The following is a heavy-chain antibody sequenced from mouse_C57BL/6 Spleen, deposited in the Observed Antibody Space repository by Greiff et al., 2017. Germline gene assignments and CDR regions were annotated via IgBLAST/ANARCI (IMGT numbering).Heavy chain of an antibody. V-gene: IGHV1-63*01. CDR3: ARGEDFDY. CDR1: GYTFTNYW. Sequence: QVHVKQSGAELVRPGTSVKMSCKASGYTFTNYWIGWAKQRPGHGLEWIGDIYPGGGYTNYNEKFKGKATLTADKSSSTAYMQFSSLTSEDSAIYYCARGEDFDYWCQGTTLTVSS. J-gene: IGHJ2*01. CDR2: IYPGGGYT.